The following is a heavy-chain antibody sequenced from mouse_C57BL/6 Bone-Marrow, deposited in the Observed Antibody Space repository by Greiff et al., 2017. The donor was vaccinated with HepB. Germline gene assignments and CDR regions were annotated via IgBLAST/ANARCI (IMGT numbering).Heavy chain of an antibody. CDR2: IWRGGST. CDR1: GFSLTSYG. J-gene: IGHJ1*03. Sequence: VQLVESGPGLVQPSQSLSITCTVSGFSLTSYGVHWVRQSPGKGLEWLGVIWRGGSTDYNAAFMSRLSITKDNSKSQVFFKMNSLQADDTAIYYCAKKKIDGYPSYWYFDVWGTGTTVTVSS. CDR3: AKKKIDGYPSYWYFDV. V-gene: IGHV2-5*01. D-gene: IGHD2-3*01.